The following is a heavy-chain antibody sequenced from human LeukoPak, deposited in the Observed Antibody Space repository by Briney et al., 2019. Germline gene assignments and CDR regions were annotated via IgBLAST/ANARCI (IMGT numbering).Heavy chain of an antibody. J-gene: IGHJ4*02. V-gene: IGHV3-20*04. D-gene: IGHD3-22*01. CDR3: ARDRGHYYDNSNDY. Sequence: PGGSLRLSCAASGFTFDDYGMSWVRQAPGKGLEWVSGINWNGGSTGYADSVKGRFPVSRDNAKNSLYLQMNSLRAEDTALYYCARDRGHYYDNSNDYWGQGTLVTVSS. CDR2: INWNGGST. CDR1: GFTFDDYG.